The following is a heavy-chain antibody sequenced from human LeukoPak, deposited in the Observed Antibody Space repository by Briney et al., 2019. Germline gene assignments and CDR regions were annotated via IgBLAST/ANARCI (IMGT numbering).Heavy chain of an antibody. CDR2: LFYNGDT. D-gene: IGHD3-10*01. J-gene: IGHJ5*02. CDR3: ARHYGP. V-gene: IGHV4-39*01. CDR1: GASISSSAYV. Sequence: PSETLSLTCSVSGASISSSAYVWGWIRQPPGKGLEWIGSLFYNGDTHHNPSLKSRVTISVDTSKNQFSLKLNSVTAADTAVYYCARHYGPWGQGTLVTVSS.